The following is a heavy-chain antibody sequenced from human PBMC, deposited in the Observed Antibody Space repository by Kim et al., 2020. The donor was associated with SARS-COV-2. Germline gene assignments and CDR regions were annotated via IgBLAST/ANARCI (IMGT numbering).Heavy chain of an antibody. CDR2: INPNSGGT. CDR3: ARCDSSYYYYGMDV. V-gene: IGHV1-2*06. J-gene: IGHJ6*02. D-gene: IGHD3-22*01. CDR1: GYTFTGYY. Sequence: ASVKVSCKASGYTFTGYYMHWVRQAPGQGLEWMGRINPNSGGTNYAQKFQGRVTMTRDTSISTAYMELSRLRSDDTAVYYCARCDSSYYYYGMDVWGQGTTVTVSS.